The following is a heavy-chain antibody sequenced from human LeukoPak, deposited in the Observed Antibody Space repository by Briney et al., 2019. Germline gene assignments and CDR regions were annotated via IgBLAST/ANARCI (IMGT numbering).Heavy chain of an antibody. D-gene: IGHD1-26*01. CDR3: ARHPTSYERRGTCIVWT. CDR2: IYYSGST. Sequence: SETLSHTCSLWGGSLSLYLWRYLRQPPGKGLEWIGYIYYSGSTNYNPSLKSRVTISVDTSKNQFSLKLSSVTAADTAVYYCARHPTSYERRGTCIVWTWGQRALVSVSS. CDR1: GGSLSLYL. J-gene: IGHJ5*02. V-gene: IGHV4-59*08.